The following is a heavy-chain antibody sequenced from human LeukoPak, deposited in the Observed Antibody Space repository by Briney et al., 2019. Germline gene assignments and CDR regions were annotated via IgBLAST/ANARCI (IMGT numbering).Heavy chain of an antibody. CDR3: AKGGGYEAQYYYYYLDV. V-gene: IGHV3-7*01. CDR1: GFTFSSCW. CDR2: IKQDGSEK. D-gene: IGHD5-12*01. Sequence: GGSLRLSCAASGFTFSSCWMSWVRQAPGKGLEWVANIKQDGSEKYYVDSVKGRFTISRDNSKNTLYLQMNSLRAEDTAVYYCAKGGGYEAQYYYYYLDVWGKGTTVTISS. J-gene: IGHJ6*03.